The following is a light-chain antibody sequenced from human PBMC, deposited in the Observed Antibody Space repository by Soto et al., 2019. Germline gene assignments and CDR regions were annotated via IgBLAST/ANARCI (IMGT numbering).Light chain of an antibody. J-gene: IGLJ1*01. CDR3: SSYTSSSTHYV. CDR1: SSDVGGYNY. Sequence: QSALTQPASVSGSPGQSITISCTGTSSDVGGYNYVSWYQQHPGKAPKLMIYDVSNRPSGVSNRFSGSKSGNTASLTISGLQAEDEADYYCSSYTSSSTHYVFGTGTKVTGL. V-gene: IGLV2-14*01. CDR2: DVS.